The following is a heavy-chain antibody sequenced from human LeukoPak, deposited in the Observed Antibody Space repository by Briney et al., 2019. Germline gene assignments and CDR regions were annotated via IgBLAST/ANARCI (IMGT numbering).Heavy chain of an antibody. J-gene: IGHJ4*02. Sequence: ASVKVSCKASGYTFTDFYFHWVRQAPGQGLEWMGWINPKIADAIYARQFQGRVTMTRDTSISTAYMELSRLRSDDTAVYYCARSTRYNWNDDYWGQGTLVTVSS. CDR2: INPKIADA. CDR3: ARSTRYNWNDDY. D-gene: IGHD1-1*01. V-gene: IGHV1-2*02. CDR1: GYTFTDFY.